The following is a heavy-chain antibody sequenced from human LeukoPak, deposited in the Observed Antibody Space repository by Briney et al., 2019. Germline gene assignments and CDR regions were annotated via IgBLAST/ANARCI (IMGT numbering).Heavy chain of an antibody. CDR3: ASLSKIAVAGTEMNYYYYGMDV. CDR2: INHSGST. J-gene: IGHJ6*02. Sequence: SETLSLTCAVYGGSSSGYYWSWIRQPPGKGLEWIGEINHSGSTNYNPSLKSRVTISVDTSKNQFSLKLSSVTAADTAVYYCASLSKIAVAGTEMNYYYYGMDVWGQGTTVTVSS. V-gene: IGHV4-34*01. D-gene: IGHD6-19*01. CDR1: GGSSSGYY.